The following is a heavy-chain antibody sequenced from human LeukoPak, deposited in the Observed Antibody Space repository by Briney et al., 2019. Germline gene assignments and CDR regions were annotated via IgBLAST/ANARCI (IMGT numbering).Heavy chain of an antibody. J-gene: IGHJ6*02. Sequence: RPGGSLRLSCAASGFTFSSYGMHWVRQAPGKGLEWVAVIWYDGSNKYYAGSVKGRFTISRDNSKNTLYLQMNSLRAEDTAVYYCAKASGTSQYSVMDVWGQGTTVTVSS. CDR3: AKASGTSQYSVMDV. CDR1: GFTFSSYG. V-gene: IGHV3-33*06. D-gene: IGHD3-10*01. CDR2: IWYDGSNK.